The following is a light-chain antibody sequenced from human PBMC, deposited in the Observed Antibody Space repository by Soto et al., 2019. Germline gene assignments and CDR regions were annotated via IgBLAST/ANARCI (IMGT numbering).Light chain of an antibody. V-gene: IGLV1-44*01. CDR1: SSNIGSNT. CDR2: ANH. Sequence: QSVLTQPPSASETPGQTFTISCSGSSSNIGSNTVNWYQQVPGTAPKLLMYANHYRPSGVPDRFSGFKSGTSASLAISGLQSEDEGDYFCAVWDDSLNGVVFGGGTKVTVL. CDR3: AVWDDSLNGVV. J-gene: IGLJ2*01.